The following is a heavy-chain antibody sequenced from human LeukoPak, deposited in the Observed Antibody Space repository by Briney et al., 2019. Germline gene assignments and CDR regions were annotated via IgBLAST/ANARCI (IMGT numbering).Heavy chain of an antibody. D-gene: IGHD1-20*01. V-gene: IGHV3-30*02. CDR2: IRYDGSNK. CDR1: GFTFSSYG. CDR3: ATVRYNWNDNGAFDI. J-gene: IGHJ3*02. Sequence: GGSLRLSCAASGFTFSSYGMHWVRQAPGKGLEWVAVIRYDGSNKYYADSVKGRFTISRDNSKNTLYLQMNSLRAEDTAVYYCATVRYNWNDNGAFDIWGQGTMVTVSS.